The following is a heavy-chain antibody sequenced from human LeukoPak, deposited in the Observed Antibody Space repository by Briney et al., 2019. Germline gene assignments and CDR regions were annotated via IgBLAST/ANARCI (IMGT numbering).Heavy chain of an antibody. CDR2: ISAYNGNT. CDR3: ARDLGMVAAGNYYYYGMDV. V-gene: IGHV1-18*01. CDR1: GYTFTSYG. J-gene: IGHJ6*02. Sequence: GASVKVSCKASGYTFTSYGISWVREAPGQGLEWMGWISAYNGNTNYAQKLQGRVTMTTDTSTSTAYMELRSLRSDDTAVYYCARDLGMVAAGNYYYYGMDVWGQGTTVTVSS. D-gene: IGHD6-13*01.